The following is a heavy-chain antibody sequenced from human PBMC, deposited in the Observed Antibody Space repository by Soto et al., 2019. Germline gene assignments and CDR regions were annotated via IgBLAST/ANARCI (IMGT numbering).Heavy chain of an antibody. D-gene: IGHD3-22*01. CDR3: ARGDRSSTVVVDADQCGMDV. J-gene: IGHJ6*02. CDR1: GGTFSSYA. V-gene: IGHV1-69*01. CDR2: IIPIFATV. Sequence: QVQLVQSGAEVKKPGSSVKVSCKASGGTFSSYAISWVRQAPGQGLEWLGGIIPIFATVNYAQKLQGRVTITADESTSTAYMEQSSLRSEDTAVHYCARGDRSSTVVVDADQCGMDVWGQATTVTVSS.